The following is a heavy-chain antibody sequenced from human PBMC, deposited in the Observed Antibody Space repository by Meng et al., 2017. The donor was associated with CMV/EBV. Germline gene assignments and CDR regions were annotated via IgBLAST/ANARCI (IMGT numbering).Heavy chain of an antibody. CDR1: GFTFSSYE. J-gene: IGHJ6*02. CDR3: ARGSGAKDLVVVPAAIHGGYYYYGMDV. D-gene: IGHD2-2*02. CDR2: ISSSGSTI. V-gene: IGHV3-48*03. Sequence: GGSLRLSCAASGFTFSSYEMNWVRQAPGKGLEWVSYISSSGSTIYYADSVKGRFTISRDNAKNSLYLQMNSLRAEDTAVYYCARGSGAKDLVVVPAAIHGGYYYYGMDVWGQGTTVTVSS.